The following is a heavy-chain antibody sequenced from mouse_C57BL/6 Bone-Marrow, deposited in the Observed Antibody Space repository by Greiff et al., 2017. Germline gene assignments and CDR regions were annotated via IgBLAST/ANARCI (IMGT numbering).Heavy chain of an antibody. J-gene: IGHJ4*01. Sequence: QVQLKESGAELARPGASVKLSCKASGYTFTSYGISWVKQRTGQGLEWIGEIYPRSGNTYYNEKFKGKDTLTADKSSSTAYMELRSLTSEDSAVYFCARGSGLTTVVAGAMDYWGQGTSVTVSS. V-gene: IGHV1-81*01. CDR1: GYTFTSYG. D-gene: IGHD1-1*01. CDR3: ARGSGLTTVVAGAMDY. CDR2: IYPRSGNT.